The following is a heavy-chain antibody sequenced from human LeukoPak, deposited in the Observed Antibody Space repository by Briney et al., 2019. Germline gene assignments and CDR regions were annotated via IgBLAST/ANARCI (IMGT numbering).Heavy chain of an antibody. CDR3: AKTPRGYTYVPDY. J-gene: IGHJ4*02. D-gene: IGHD5-18*01. V-gene: IGHV3-23*01. Sequence: GGSLRLSCAASGFTFSTCAMSCVRQAPGKGLEWVSTISGSGSNTYYADSVKGRFTISRDNSKNALYLQMHSLRADDTAVYFCAKTPRGYTYVPDYWGQGTLVTVSS. CDR1: GFTFSTCA. CDR2: ISGSGSNT.